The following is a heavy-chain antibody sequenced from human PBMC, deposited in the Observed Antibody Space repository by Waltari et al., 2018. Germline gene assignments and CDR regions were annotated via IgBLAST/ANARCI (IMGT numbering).Heavy chain of an antibody. CDR1: GYSISSGYY. CDR2: IYHSGST. D-gene: IGHD4-17*01. CDR3: ASLSTVTTEDY. Sequence: QVQLQESGPGLVKPSETLSLTCAVSGYSISSGYYWGWIRQPPGKGLEWIGSIYHSGSTYYNPSLKSRVTISVDTAKNQFSLKLSSVTAADTAVYYCASLSTVTTEDYWGQGTLVTVSS. V-gene: IGHV4-38-2*01. J-gene: IGHJ4*02.